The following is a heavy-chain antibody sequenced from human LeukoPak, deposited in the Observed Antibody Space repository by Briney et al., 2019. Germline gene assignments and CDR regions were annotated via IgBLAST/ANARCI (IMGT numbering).Heavy chain of an antibody. D-gene: IGHD5-24*01. V-gene: IGHV1-18*01. J-gene: IGHJ4*02. CDR3: GRRIVEMASDYFDY. CDR2: ISAYIGNT. Sequence: ASVKVSCKASGYTFTSYSFSWVRQAPGQGLEWMGWISAYIGNTNYAHKLQGRVTMTTDTSTSTAYMELRSLRSDDTAVYYCGRRIVEMASDYFDYWGQGTLVTVSS. CDR1: GYTFTSYS.